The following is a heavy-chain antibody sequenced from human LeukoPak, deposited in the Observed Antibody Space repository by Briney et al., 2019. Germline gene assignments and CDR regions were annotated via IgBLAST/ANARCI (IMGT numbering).Heavy chain of an antibody. V-gene: IGHV1-69*13. CDR1: GYTFTGYY. CDR3: ARVKQLNYYFWSGYPGSAFDY. Sequence: ASVKVSCKASGYTFTGYYMHWVRQAAGQGREWMGGIIHIFGTPNYAQNFQVRVTITSHEPTSTSYRKLSILRSEDTAVYYCARVKQLNYYFWSGYPGSAFDYCGQGTLVTVSS. CDR2: IIHIFGTP. J-gene: IGHJ4*02. D-gene: IGHD3-3*01.